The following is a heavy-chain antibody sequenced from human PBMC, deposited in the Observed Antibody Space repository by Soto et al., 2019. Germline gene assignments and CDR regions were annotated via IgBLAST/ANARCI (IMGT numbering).Heavy chain of an antibody. CDR2: ISAYNGNT. Sequence: ASVKVSCKASGYTFTSYGISWVRQAPGQGLEWMGWISAYNGNTNYAQKLQGRVTMTTDTSTSTAYMELRSLRSDDTAVYYCARGYSSSWYYYYGMDVWGQGTTVTVYS. CDR1: GYTFTSYG. CDR3: ARGYSSSWYYYYGMDV. D-gene: IGHD6-13*01. V-gene: IGHV1-18*04. J-gene: IGHJ6*02.